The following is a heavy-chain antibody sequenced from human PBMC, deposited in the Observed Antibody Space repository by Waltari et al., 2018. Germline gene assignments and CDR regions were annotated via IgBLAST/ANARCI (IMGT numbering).Heavy chain of an antibody. CDR1: GYSISSGYY. D-gene: IGHD5-12*01. Sequence: QVQLQESGPGLVKPSETLSLTCAVSGYSISSGYYWGWIRQPPGKGLEWIGSIYHSGSTYYTPSPTSRVTRSVDTSKNQCSLKLSSVTAADTALYYCASLVDTIAPPLGVWGQGTTVTVSS. CDR3: ASLVDTIAPPLGV. CDR2: IYHSGST. J-gene: IGHJ6*02. V-gene: IGHV4-38-2*01.